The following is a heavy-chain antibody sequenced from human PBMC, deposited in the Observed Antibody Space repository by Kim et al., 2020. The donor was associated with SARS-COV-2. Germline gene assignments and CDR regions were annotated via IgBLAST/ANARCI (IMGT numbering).Heavy chain of an antibody. CDR3: ARGLAAAGRRPLEN. J-gene: IGHJ4*02. Sequence: SETLSLTCSVSGGSVSGGNYFWGWVRQPPGKGLEWIANIYYSGTTYYNPSLESRTTISVDTSNNQISLRLNSVTAKDTAVYYCARGLAAAGRRPLENWGQGTLVTVSS. V-gene: IGHV4-39*01. CDR1: GGSVSGGNYF. CDR2: IYYSGTT. D-gene: IGHD6-13*01.